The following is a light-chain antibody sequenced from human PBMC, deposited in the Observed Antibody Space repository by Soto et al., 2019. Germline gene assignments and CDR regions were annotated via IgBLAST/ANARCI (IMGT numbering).Light chain of an antibody. V-gene: IGLV2-14*01. CDR2: EVS. J-gene: IGLJ1*01. CDR3: SSYTSSSIYV. CDR1: SSDFGGYNF. Sequence: QSVLTQPASVSGSPGQSITISCTGTSSDFGGYNFVSWYQQHPGTAPKLMIYEVSNRPSGVSNRFSGSKSGNTASLTISGLQAEDEADYYCSSYTSSSIYVFGTGTKVTVL.